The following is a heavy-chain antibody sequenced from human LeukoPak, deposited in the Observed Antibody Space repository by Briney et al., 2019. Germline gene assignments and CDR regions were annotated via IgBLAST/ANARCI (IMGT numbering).Heavy chain of an antibody. Sequence: SETLSLTCTVSGDSISSYYWSWIRQPPGKGLEWIGHIYNNGNTEYNPSLKRRVTISGDTSKNQLSLNLSSVIAADTAVYYCARHGGRGGTNDCWGQGTLVTVSS. CDR3: ARHGGRGGTNDC. CDR2: IYNNGNT. D-gene: IGHD1-26*01. J-gene: IGHJ4*02. CDR1: GDSISSYY. V-gene: IGHV4-59*01.